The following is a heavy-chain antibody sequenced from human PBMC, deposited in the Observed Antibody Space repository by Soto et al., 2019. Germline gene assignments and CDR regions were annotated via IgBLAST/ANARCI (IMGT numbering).Heavy chain of an antibody. J-gene: IGHJ6*02. V-gene: IGHV5-51*01. CDR3: ARHEESSSHSYGMDV. CDR1: GYSFTTYW. CDR2: IHPGDSNI. Sequence: RGESLKISCKASGYSFTTYWVAWVRQMPGKGLEWIGIIHPGDSNIKYSPSFRGQVTISADRSSSTAYLQWSSLKASDTAIYYCARHEESSSHSYGMDVWGQGTTVTVSS. D-gene: IGHD2-2*01.